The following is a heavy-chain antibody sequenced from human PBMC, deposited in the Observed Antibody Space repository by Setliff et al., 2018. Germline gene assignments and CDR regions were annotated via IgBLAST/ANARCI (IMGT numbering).Heavy chain of an antibody. J-gene: IGHJ6*02. Sequence: PSETLSLTCAVYGGSFSGYYWSWIRQPPGKGLEWIGEINHSGSTNYNPSLKSRVTISVDTSKNQFSLKLSSVTAADTAVYYCAREPWYYNFWSGYGYGMDVWGQGTTVTVSS. CDR3: AREPWYYNFWSGYGYGMDV. CDR2: INHSGST. CDR1: GGSFSGYY. V-gene: IGHV4-34*01. D-gene: IGHD3-3*01.